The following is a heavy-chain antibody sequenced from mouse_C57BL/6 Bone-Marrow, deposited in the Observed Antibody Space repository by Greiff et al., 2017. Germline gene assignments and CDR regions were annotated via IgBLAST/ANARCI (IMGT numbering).Heavy chain of an antibody. V-gene: IGHV14-4*01. Sequence: VQLQQSGAELVRPGASVKLSCTASGFNIKDDYMHWVKQRPEQGLEWIGWIDPENGDTEYASKFQGKATITADTSSNTAYLQLSSLTSEDTAVSYYTFYYGSSRFAYWGQGTLVTVSA. J-gene: IGHJ3*01. CDR2: IDPENGDT. D-gene: IGHD1-1*01. CDR3: TFYYGSSRFAY. CDR1: GFNIKDDY.